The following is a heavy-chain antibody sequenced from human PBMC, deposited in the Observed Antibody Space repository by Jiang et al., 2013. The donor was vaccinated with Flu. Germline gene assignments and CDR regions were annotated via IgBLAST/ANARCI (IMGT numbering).Heavy chain of an antibody. J-gene: IGHJ6*02. Sequence: RVTISVDTSKNQFSLKLSSVTAADTAVYYCAREGGSGSFELGYYYGMDVWGQGTTVTVSS. D-gene: IGHD3-10*01. V-gene: IGHV4-59*01. CDR3: AREGGSGSFELGYYYGMDV.